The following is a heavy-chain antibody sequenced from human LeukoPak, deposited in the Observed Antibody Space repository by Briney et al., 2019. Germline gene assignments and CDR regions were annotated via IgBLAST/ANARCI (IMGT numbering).Heavy chain of an antibody. CDR1: GFTFTSYG. CDR2: ISGSGGST. D-gene: IGHD3-22*01. V-gene: IGHV3-23*01. J-gene: IGHJ4*02. Sequence: PGGSLRLSCAASGFTFTSYGMSWVRQAPGKGLEWVSTISGSGGSTYYADSVKGRFTISRDNSKNTLYLQMNSLRAEDTAVYYCAKGFDGTMIVVGPTFDYWGQGTLVTVSS. CDR3: AKGFDGTMIVVGPTFDY.